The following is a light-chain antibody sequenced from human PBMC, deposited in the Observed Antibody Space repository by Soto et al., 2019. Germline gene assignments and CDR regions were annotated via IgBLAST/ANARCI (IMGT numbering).Light chain of an antibody. Sequence: QSVLTQPPSVSGAPGQRVTISCTGGSSNIGPGYDVHWYQQLPGPAPKLLIYGNTNRPSGVPDRFSASTSAPSASLAITGLQAEDAGDYYCQSYDNRLSGYVFGTGTKVTVL. CDR3: QSYDNRLSGYV. CDR1: SSNIGPGYD. V-gene: IGLV1-40*01. J-gene: IGLJ1*01. CDR2: GNT.